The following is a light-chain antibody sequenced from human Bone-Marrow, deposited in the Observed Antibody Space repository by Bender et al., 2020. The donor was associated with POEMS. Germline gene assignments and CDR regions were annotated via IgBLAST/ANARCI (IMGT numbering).Light chain of an antibody. Sequence: SYVLTQPPSVSVAPGQTARITCGGNDIGSESVHWYQQKPGQAPVLVVFDDRDRPSGIPERFSGSNSGNTATLTISRVEAGDEADYYCQVWDSSTDHVVFGGGTKLTVL. CDR2: DDR. CDR3: QVWDSSTDHVV. V-gene: IGLV3-21*02. CDR1: DIGSES. J-gene: IGLJ2*01.